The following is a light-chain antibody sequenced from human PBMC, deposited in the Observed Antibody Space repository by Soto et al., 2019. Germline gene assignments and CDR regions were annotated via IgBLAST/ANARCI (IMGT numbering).Light chain of an antibody. CDR2: SAS. CDR3: QKYNRAPWT. J-gene: IGKJ1*01. V-gene: IGKV1-27*01. Sequence: TQMTQSPSSLSASVGDRVTITCRASHDISTFLAWYQQKAGKVPKLLIYSASTLQSGVPSRFSGSGSGTDFTLTISSLQPEDVATYYCQKYNRAPWTFGQGTKVDIK. CDR1: HDISTF.